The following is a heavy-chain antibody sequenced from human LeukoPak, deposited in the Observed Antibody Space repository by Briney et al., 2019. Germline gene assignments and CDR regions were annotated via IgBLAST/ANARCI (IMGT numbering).Heavy chain of an antibody. J-gene: IGHJ4*02. D-gene: IGHD6-19*01. CDR1: GHSFTHHG. V-gene: IGHV1-18*01. CDR2: ISGYNGDT. CDR3: ARDPTNTSGRYAYFDY. Sequence: ASVKVSCKTFGHSFTHHGFSWVRQAPGQGLEWMGWISGYNGDTHYAQNFQGRVTLTSDTSTSTVYMELRSLRSDDTAVYYCARDPTNTSGRYAYFDYWAREPWSPSPQ.